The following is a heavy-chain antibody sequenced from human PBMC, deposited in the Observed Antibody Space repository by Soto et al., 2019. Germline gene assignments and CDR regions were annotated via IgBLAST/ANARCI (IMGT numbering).Heavy chain of an antibody. Sequence: QVQLVESGGGVVQPGRSLRLSCAASGFTFSSYAMHWVRQAPGKGLEWVAVISYDGSNKYYADSVKGRFTISRDNSKNTLYLQMNSLRAEDTAVYYCERDGGGWGDYWGQGTLVTVSS. CDR1: GFTFSSYA. J-gene: IGHJ4*02. CDR2: ISYDGSNK. D-gene: IGHD6-19*01. CDR3: ERDGGGWGDY. V-gene: IGHV3-30-3*01.